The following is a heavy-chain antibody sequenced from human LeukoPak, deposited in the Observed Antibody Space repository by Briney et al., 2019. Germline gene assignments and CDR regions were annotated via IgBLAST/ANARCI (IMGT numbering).Heavy chain of an antibody. CDR3: ASLRRLRLLARFDP. D-gene: IGHD3-16*01. J-gene: IGHJ5*02. CDR2: INHSGST. CDR1: GGSFSGYY. Sequence: PSETLSLTCAVYGGSFSGYYWSWIRQPPGKGLEWIGEINHSGSTNYNPSLKSRVTISVDTSKNQFSLKLSSVTAADTAVYYCASLRRLRLLARFDPWGQGTLVTVSS. V-gene: IGHV4-34*01.